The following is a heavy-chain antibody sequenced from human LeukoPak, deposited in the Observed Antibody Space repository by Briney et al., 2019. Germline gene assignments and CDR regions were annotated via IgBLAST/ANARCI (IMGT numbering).Heavy chain of an antibody. CDR3: ARGQYSSNWYVYFRGYYYMDV. CDR2: ISYDGSNE. J-gene: IGHJ6*03. CDR1: GITFRSYA. V-gene: IGHV3-30*04. Sequence: PGGSLRLSCAASGITFRSYAMHWVRQAPGKGLEWVAVISYDGSNENYADSVKGRFTISRDKSKSTLYLQMNSLRAEDTAVYYCARGQYSSNWYVYFRGYYYMDVWGKGTTVTISS. D-gene: IGHD6-13*01.